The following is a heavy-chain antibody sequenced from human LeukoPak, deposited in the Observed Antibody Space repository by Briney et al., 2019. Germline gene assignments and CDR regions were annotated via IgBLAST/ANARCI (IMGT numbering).Heavy chain of an antibody. CDR3: ARAAYTYSSGWYGY. CDR2: ISSSGSTI. D-gene: IGHD6-19*01. Sequence: GGSLRLSCAASGLTFSDHYMSWIRQAPGKGLEWVSYISSSGSTIYYADSVKGRFTISRDNAKNSLYLQMNSLRAEDTAVYYCARAAYTYSSGWYGYWGQGTLVTVSS. V-gene: IGHV3-11*04. J-gene: IGHJ4*02. CDR1: GLTFSDHY.